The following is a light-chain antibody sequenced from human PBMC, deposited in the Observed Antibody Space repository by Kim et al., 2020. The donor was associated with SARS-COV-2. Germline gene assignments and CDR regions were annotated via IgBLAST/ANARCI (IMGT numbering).Light chain of an antibody. CDR3: QTWATGNVV. J-gene: IGLJ2*01. V-gene: IGLV4-69*01. CDR1: AGNNNYP. CDR2: VNSDGSH. Sequence: PVKLTCTLSAGNNNYPIAWHQQQPEKGPRYLMKVNSDGSHTKGDGISDRFSGSISGTERYLIISSLQSEDEAEYYCQTWATGNVVFGGGTQLTVL.